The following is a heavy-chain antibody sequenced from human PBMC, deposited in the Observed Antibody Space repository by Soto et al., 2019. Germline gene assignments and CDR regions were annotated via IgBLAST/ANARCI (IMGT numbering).Heavy chain of an antibody. CDR1: GGSISSYF. J-gene: IGHJ2*01. Sequence: QVQLQESGPGLVKPSETLSLTCTVSGGSISSYFWSWIRQPPGKGLEWIGYIYYTGSTNYNPSLKSRVSISVDTSMNQFSLKLSSVTAADTAVYYCANFNWYLDLWGRGTLVIVSS. D-gene: IGHD1-20*01. CDR2: IYYTGST. CDR3: ANFNWYLDL. V-gene: IGHV4-59*01.